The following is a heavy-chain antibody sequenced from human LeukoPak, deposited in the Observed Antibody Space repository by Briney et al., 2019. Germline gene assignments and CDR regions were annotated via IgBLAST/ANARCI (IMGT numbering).Heavy chain of an antibody. V-gene: IGHV3-74*01. CDR1: GFTFSSYW. Sequence: PGGSLRLSCAASGFTFSSYWMHWVRQDPGEGLVWVSRINSDGSSTSYADSVKGRFTISRDNAKNTLYLQMNSLRAEDTAVYYCARGGARYYYDSKGVDYWGQGTLVTVPS. CDR3: ARGGARYYYDSKGVDY. J-gene: IGHJ4*02. CDR2: INSDGSST. D-gene: IGHD3-22*01.